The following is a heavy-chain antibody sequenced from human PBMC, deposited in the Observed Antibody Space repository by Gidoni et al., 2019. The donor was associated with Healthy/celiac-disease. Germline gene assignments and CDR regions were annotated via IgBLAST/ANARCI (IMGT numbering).Heavy chain of an antibody. CDR3: ARYGGDSSGYYRKYYFDY. Sequence: QVQLQQWGAGLLKPSETLSLTCAVYGGSFSGYYWSWIRQPPGKGLEWIGEINHSGSTNYNPSLKSRVTISVDTSKNQFSLKLSSVTAADTAVYYCARYGGDSSGYYRKYYFDYWGQGTLVTVSS. D-gene: IGHD3-22*01. CDR2: INHSGST. CDR1: GGSFSGYY. V-gene: IGHV4-34*01. J-gene: IGHJ4*02.